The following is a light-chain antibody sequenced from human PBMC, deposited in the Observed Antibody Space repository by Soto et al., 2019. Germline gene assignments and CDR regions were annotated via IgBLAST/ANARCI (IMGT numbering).Light chain of an antibody. CDR3: KQYYSSPRT. CDR2: WAS. V-gene: IGKV4-1*01. CDR1: QSGLHSSNNKNY. Sequence: DIVVTQSPESLAVSLGERATINCKSRQSGLHSSNNKNYLAWYQQKLGQPPKLLIYWASTRESGVPDRFSGRGSGKDFTLTISRLQAEDVAVYYCKQYYSSPRTFGPGTKVEIK. J-gene: IGKJ1*01.